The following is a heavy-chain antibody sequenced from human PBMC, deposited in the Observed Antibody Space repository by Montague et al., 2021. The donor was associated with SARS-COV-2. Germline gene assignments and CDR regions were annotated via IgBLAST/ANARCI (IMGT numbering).Heavy chain of an antibody. V-gene: IGHV4-61*02. D-gene: IGHD5/OR15-5a*01. J-gene: IGHJ4*02. CDR2: FYPGCTN. Sequence: TLSLTCTVSGFSISSGFYYAWWLQSPARKRLWFVALFYPGCTNNNPPSLNSRATLIVDTTNNHSPLRLSVVTAADTADYYCARVYTVSYYFDYWGRGTLVTVSS. CDR3: ARVYTVSYYFDY. CDR1: GFSISSGFYY.